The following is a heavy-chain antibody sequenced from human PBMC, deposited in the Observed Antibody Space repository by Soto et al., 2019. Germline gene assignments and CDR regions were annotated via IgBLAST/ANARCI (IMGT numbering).Heavy chain of an antibody. V-gene: IGHV3-33*01. CDR2: IWYDGSNK. CDR3: ARDFTAAYVGWYFDL. J-gene: IGHJ2*01. D-gene: IGHD3-16*01. CDR1: GFTFSSYG. Sequence: QVQLVESGGGVVQPGRSLRLSCAASGFTFSSYGMHWVRQAPGKGLEWVAVIWYDGSNKYYVDSVKGRFTISRDNSKNTLYLQMNSLRAEDTAVYYCARDFTAAYVGWYFDLWGRGTLVTVSS.